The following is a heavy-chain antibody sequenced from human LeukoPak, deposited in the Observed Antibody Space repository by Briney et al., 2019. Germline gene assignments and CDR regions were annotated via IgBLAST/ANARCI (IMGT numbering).Heavy chain of an antibody. CDR1: GFTFSTYW. V-gene: IGHV3-7*02. J-gene: IGHJ4*02. CDR3: ARIRGDGSTFDY. D-gene: IGHD5-24*01. CDR2: IIHDGSVK. Sequence: GGSLRLSCAASGFTFSTYWMSWVRQAPGKGLEWVANIIHDGSVKKYADSVKGRFTISRDNTKNSQFLQMSSLRAEDTAVYFCARIRGDGSTFDYWGQGTLVTVSS.